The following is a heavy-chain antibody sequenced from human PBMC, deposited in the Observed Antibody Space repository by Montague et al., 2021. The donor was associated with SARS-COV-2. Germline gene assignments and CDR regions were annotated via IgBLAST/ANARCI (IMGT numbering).Heavy chain of an antibody. J-gene: IGHJ3*01. V-gene: IGHV4-39*02. CDR3: ARPIHDNSPDRAFDV. CDR2: IHYSEAT. D-gene: IGHD3-22*01. Sequence: SETLSLTCTVSGDSITSSRYYWGWIRQPPGKGLEWIGSIHYSEATYYNPSLKSRLTISVDTSKNHFSLKLTSVTASDSAVYYCARPIHDNSPDRAFDVWGQGTMATVSS. CDR1: GDSITSSRYY.